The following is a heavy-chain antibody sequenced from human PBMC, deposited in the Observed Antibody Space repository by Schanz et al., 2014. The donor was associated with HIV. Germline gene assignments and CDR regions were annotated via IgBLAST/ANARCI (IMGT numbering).Heavy chain of an antibody. CDR1: GFTFSNYA. J-gene: IGHJ4*02. CDR2: ISSDGSYK. Sequence: QVQLVESGGGVVQPGRSLRLSCAVSGFTFSNYAMHWVRQAPGKGLEWVAVISSDGSYKYYADSVKGRFTISRDNSKNTLYLQMNSLRAEDTAVFYCAKSGNGRSLDFWGQGTLLTVSS. D-gene: IGHD3-10*01. V-gene: IGHV3-30*04. CDR3: AKSGNGRSLDF.